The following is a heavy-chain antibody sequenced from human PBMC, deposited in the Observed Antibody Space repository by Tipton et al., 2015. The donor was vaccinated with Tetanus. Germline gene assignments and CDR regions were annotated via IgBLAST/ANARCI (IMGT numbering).Heavy chain of an antibody. CDR1: GDSVSTGNFY. V-gene: IGHV4-61*01. Sequence: TLSLTCTVSGDSVSTGNFYWSWIRQPPGKGLEWIGDIFYSGNSIPNPSFRSRVTMSADTSRTLFSLTLMSVTAADTAVYFCARVLIDDFLGSRIYFGSWGPGTLVTVSS. D-gene: IGHD3-22*01. CDR3: ARVLIDDFLGSRIYFGS. CDR2: IFYSGNS. J-gene: IGHJ4*02.